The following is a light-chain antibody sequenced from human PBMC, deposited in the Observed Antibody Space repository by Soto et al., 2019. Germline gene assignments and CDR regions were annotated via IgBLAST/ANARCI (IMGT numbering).Light chain of an antibody. CDR2: GNI. Sequence: QSVLTQPPSVSGATGQTITISCTGSRSNIGGGYDVHWYQQLPGTAPQLLVYGNINRPSRVPDRFSGSKSDTSASLAITGLQAEDEADYYCQSYDSSLSAWVFGGGTKLTVL. CDR3: QSYDSSLSAWV. CDR1: RSNIGGGYD. J-gene: IGLJ3*02. V-gene: IGLV1-40*01.